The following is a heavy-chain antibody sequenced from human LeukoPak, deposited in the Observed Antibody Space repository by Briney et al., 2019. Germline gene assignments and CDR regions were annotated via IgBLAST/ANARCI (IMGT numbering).Heavy chain of an antibody. CDR2: ISSYNGNA. J-gene: IGHJ4*02. CDR3: ARSHGSTWYPAF. D-gene: IGHD6-13*01. CDR1: GYRFSNYG. Sequence: ASVKVSCKASGYRFSNYGISWVRQVPGQGLEWMGWISSYNGNAKYEQTCEGRVTMTTDTSTTTTYMELTSLRSDDTAVYYCARSHGSTWYPAFRGQGTLVTVSS. V-gene: IGHV1-18*01.